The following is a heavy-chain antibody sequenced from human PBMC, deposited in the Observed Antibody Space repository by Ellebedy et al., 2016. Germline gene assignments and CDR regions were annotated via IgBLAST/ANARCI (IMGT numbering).Heavy chain of an antibody. CDR3: ARHLSLEYYFDY. CDR1: GYSFTSYW. Sequence: GESLKISXKGSGYSFTSYWISWVRQMPGKGLEWMGRIDPSDSYTNYSPSFQGHVTISADKSISTAYLQWSSLKASDTAMYYCARHLSLEYYFDYWGQGTLVTVSS. V-gene: IGHV5-10-1*01. D-gene: IGHD2/OR15-2a*01. J-gene: IGHJ4*02. CDR2: IDPSDSYT.